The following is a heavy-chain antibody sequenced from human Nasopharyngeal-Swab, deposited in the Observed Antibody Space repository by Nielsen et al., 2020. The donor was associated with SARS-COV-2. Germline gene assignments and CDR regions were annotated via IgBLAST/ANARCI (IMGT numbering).Heavy chain of an antibody. J-gene: IGHJ6*02. CDR1: GYTFTGYY. V-gene: IGHV1-2*04. CDR2: INPNSGGT. Sequence: ASVKVSCKASGYTFTGYYMHWVRQAPGQGLEGMGWINPNSGGTNYARKFQGWVTMTRDTSISTAYMELSRLRSDDTAVYYCARERRIVATILSDYYYGMDVWGQGTTITVSS. D-gene: IGHD5-12*01. CDR3: ARERRIVATILSDYYYGMDV.